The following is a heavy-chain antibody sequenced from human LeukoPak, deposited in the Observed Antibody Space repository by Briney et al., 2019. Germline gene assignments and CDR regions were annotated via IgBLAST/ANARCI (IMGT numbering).Heavy chain of an antibody. V-gene: IGHV4-59*01. CDR1: GGSISSYY. D-gene: IGHD3-22*01. CDR3: ARAWYYDSSGYYFGPNWFDP. CDR2: IYYSGST. J-gene: IGHJ5*02. Sequence: PSETLSLTCTVSGGSISSYYWSWIRQPPGKGLEGIGYIYYSGSTNYNPSLKSRVTISVDTSKNQFSLKLSSVTAADTAVYYCARAWYYDSSGYYFGPNWFDPWGQGTLVTVSS.